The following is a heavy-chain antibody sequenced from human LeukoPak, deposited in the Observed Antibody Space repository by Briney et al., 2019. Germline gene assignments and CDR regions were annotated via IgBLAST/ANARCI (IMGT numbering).Heavy chain of an antibody. CDR3: ARDWNYGDY. CDR2: ISSSSSTI. Sequence: PGGSLRLSCAASGFIFSSYSMNWVRQAPGKGLEWVSYISSSSSTIYYADSVKGRFTISRDNAKNSLYLQMNSQRDEDTAVYFCARDWNYGDYWGQGTLVTVSS. V-gene: IGHV3-48*02. D-gene: IGHD1-7*01. CDR1: GFIFSSYS. J-gene: IGHJ4*02.